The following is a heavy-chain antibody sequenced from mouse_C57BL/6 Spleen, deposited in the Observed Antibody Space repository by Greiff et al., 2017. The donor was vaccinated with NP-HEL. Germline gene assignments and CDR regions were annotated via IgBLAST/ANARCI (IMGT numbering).Heavy chain of an antibody. V-gene: IGHV1-81*01. J-gene: IGHJ4*01. CDR2: IYPRSGNT. D-gene: IGHD2-1*01. CDR1: GYTFTSYG. Sequence: VQLQQSGAELARPGASVKLSCKASGYTFTSYGISWVKQRTGQGLEWIGEIYPRSGNTYYNEKFKGKATLTADKSSSTAYMELRSLTSEDSAVYFCARSIYYGNYEGNAMDYWGQGTSVTVSS. CDR3: ARSIYYGNYEGNAMDY.